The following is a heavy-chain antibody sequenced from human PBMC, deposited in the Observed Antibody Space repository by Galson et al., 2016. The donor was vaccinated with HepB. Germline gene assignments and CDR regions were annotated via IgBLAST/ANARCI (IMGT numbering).Heavy chain of an antibody. Sequence: SVKVSCKASGYTFTNHAMHWVRQAPGQSLEWMGWINAGNGNTKYSQNFKGRVTITRNTSASTAYMELSSLKSEDKAVYYCARQNDRGQNYYSYNMALWGQGTTVTVSS. D-gene: IGHD1-1*01. CDR1: GYTFTNHA. V-gene: IGHV1-3*01. CDR3: ARQNDRGQNYYSYNMAL. CDR2: INAGNGNT. J-gene: IGHJ6*02.